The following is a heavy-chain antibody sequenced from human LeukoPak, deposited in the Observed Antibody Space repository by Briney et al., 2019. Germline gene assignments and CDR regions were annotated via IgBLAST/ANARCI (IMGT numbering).Heavy chain of an antibody. J-gene: IGHJ4*02. D-gene: IGHD3-22*01. CDR1: GGSISSGSYF. Sequence: PSQTLSLTCTISGGSISSGSYFWSWIRQTAGKGLEWIGRIYTSGSTNYNPSLKSRVTISVDTSKNQFSLKLSSVTAADTAVYYCAREGPNSSGLDYWGQGTLVTVSS. CDR2: IYTSGST. CDR3: AREGPNSSGLDY. V-gene: IGHV4-61*02.